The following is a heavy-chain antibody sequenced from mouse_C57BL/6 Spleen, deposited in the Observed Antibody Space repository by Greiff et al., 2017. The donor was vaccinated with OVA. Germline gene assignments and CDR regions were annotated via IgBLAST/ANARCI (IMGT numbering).Heavy chain of an antibody. J-gene: IGHJ2*01. D-gene: IGHD1-1*01. V-gene: IGHV1-18*01. CDR1: GYTFTDYN. CDR3: ARSGTTVVAMRDYFDY. Sequence: EVQLQQSGPELVKPGASVKIPCKASGYTFTDYNMDWVKQSHGKSLEWIGDINPNNGGTIYNQKFKGKATLTVDKSSSTAYMELRSLTSEDTAVYYCARSGTTVVAMRDYFDYWGQGTTLTVSS. CDR2: INPNNGGT.